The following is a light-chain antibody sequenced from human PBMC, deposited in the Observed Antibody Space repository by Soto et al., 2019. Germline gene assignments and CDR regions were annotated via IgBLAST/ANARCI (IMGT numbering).Light chain of an antibody. CDR3: ASFTTSSTRV. J-gene: IGLJ1*01. V-gene: IGLV2-14*01. CDR1: SSEIGAYNY. CDR2: EVN. Sequence: QSVLTQPASVSGSPGQSITVSCTGTSSEIGAYNYVSWYQQHPGKAPKLIIYEVNNRPSGLSNRFSGSKSGNTASLTISGLQAEDEADYYCASFTTSSTRVFGTGTKVTVL.